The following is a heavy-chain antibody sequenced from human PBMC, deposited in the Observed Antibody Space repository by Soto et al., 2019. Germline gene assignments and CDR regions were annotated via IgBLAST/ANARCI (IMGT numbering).Heavy chain of an antibody. CDR1: GDTFSSYT. CDR3: AIRRGSVPGDDY. V-gene: IGHV1-69*02. D-gene: IGHD3-16*01. Sequence: QVQLVQSGAEVKKPGSSVKVSCKASGDTFSSYTFNWVRQAPGQGLEWMGRIIPIVGIANYAQNFQGRVRIXAXXSTSTAYMELTGLRSEVTAVYHCAIRRGSVPGDDYWGQGTLVSVS. CDR2: IIPIVGIA. J-gene: IGHJ4*02.